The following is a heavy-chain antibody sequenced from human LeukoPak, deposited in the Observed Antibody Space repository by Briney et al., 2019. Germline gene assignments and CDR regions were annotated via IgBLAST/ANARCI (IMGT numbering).Heavy chain of an antibody. J-gene: IGHJ4*02. CDR1: GFSFSSYA. D-gene: IGHD4-17*01. CDR3: ARATTGNGVFGY. Sequence: PGGSLRLFCAGSGFSFSSYAMHWVRQAPGKGLEYVSAISSNGGSTYYANSVKGRFTISRDNSKNTLYLQMGSLRAEDMAVYYCARATTGNGVFGYWGQGTLVTVSS. V-gene: IGHV3-64*01. CDR2: ISSNGGST.